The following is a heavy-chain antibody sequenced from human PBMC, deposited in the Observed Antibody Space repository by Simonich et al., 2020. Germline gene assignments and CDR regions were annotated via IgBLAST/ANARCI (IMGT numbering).Heavy chain of an antibody. CDR1: GGSIRSRSYY. CDR3: ARHAGFAFDI. J-gene: IGHJ3*02. Sequence: QLQLQESGPGLVKPSETLSLTCTVSGGSIRSRSYYWGWIRQPPGRGLKWIGSIYYSGRTYYNPSLKSRVAISVDTSKNQFSLKLSSVTAADTAVYYCARHAGFAFDIWGQGTMVTVSS. CDR2: IYYSGRT. D-gene: IGHD6-13*01. V-gene: IGHV4-39*01.